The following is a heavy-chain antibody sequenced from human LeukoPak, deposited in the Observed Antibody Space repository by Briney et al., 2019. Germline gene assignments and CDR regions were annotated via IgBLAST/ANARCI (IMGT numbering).Heavy chain of an antibody. CDR3: AKDTERPLMVRGATGAFDI. J-gene: IGHJ3*02. CDR2: ISWNSGSI. Sequence: GGSLRLSCAASGFTFDDYAMHWVRQAPGKGLEWVSGISWNSGSIGYADSVKGRLTISRDNAKNSLYLQMNSLRAEDTALYYCAKDTERPLMVRGATGAFDIWGQGTMVTVSS. CDR1: GFTFDDYA. V-gene: IGHV3-9*01. D-gene: IGHD3-10*01.